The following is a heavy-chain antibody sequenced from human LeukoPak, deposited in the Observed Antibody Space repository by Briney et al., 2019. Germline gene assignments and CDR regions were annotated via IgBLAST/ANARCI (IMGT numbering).Heavy chain of an antibody. J-gene: IGHJ5*02. Sequence: ASVKVSCKASGGTFSIYAISWVRQAPGQGLEWMGWISAYNGNTNYAQKLQGRVTMTTDTSTSTAYMELRSLRSDDTAVYYCARVKWLLPRENWFDPWGQGTLVTVSS. V-gene: IGHV1-18*01. CDR2: ISAYNGNT. CDR1: GGTFSIYA. D-gene: IGHD6-19*01. CDR3: ARVKWLLPRENWFDP.